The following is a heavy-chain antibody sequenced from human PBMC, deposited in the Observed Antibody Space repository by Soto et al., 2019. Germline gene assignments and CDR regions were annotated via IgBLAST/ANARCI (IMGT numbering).Heavy chain of an antibody. Sequence: PGGSLRLSCAISGFSVSSNYLSWVRQAPGKGLEWVSVHYSGGSTYYADSVQGRFTISRDKSNNTLYLQMRRVRAEDTAVYYCAGLITMVRGVHDYWGQGTLVTVYS. CDR3: AGLITMVRGVHDY. CDR2: HYSGGST. J-gene: IGHJ4*02. D-gene: IGHD3-10*01. CDR1: GFSVSSNY. V-gene: IGHV3-53*01.